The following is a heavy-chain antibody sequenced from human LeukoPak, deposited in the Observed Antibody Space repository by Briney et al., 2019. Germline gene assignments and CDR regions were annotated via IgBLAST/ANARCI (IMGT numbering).Heavy chain of an antibody. Sequence: SETLSLTCAVYGGSFSGYYWSWIRQPPGKGLEWIGEINHSGSTNYSPSLKSRVTISVDTSKNQFSLKLSSVTAADTAVYYCARGRRFGEFAGYWGQGTLVTVSS. D-gene: IGHD3-10*01. V-gene: IGHV4-34*01. CDR3: ARGRRFGEFAGY. CDR2: INHSGST. J-gene: IGHJ4*02. CDR1: GGSFSGYY.